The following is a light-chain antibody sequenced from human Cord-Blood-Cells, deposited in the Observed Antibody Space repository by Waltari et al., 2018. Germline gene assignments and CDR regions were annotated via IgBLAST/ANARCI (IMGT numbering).Light chain of an antibody. CDR3: QQSYSTPLT. CDR1: QSISSY. J-gene: IGKJ4*01. V-gene: IGKV1-39*01. Sequence: DIQMTQSPSSLSASVGDRVTITCRESQSISSYLNWYQQKPGTAPQPLIYAASSLQSGVPSRFSGSGSGTDFTLTISSLRPEDFATYYCQQSYSTPLTFGGGTKVEIK. CDR2: AAS.